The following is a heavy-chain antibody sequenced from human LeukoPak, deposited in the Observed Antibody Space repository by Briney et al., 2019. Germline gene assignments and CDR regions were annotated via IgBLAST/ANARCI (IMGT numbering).Heavy chain of an antibody. J-gene: IGHJ4*02. CDR1: GYTFTGYY. V-gene: IGHV1-2*02. CDR2: INPNSGGT. D-gene: IGHD4-17*01. CDR3: ASWVSYGDYDQ. Sequence: ASVKVSCKASGYTFTGYYIHWVRHAPGQGLEWMGWINPNSGGTNYAQKFQSRVTVTRDTSISTAYMELSSLRSDDTAVYYCASWVSYGDYDQWRQGTLVTVSS.